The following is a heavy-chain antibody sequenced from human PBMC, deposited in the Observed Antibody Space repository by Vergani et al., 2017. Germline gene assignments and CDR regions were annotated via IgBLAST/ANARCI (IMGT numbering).Heavy chain of an antibody. J-gene: IGHJ1*01. V-gene: IGHV3-30*18. Sequence: QVHLVESGGGVVQPGRSLRLSCVVSGFTSSYYGMHWVRQAPGKGLEWVAVISYDGTQKYYADSVKGRFTISRDNSKSTLYLQMKSLRTEDTAVYYCAKKSCGTPGCQIGYFSEWGQGTLVTVSS. D-gene: IGHD1-1*01. CDR1: GFTSSYYG. CDR2: ISYDGTQK. CDR3: AKKSCGTPGCQIGYFSE.